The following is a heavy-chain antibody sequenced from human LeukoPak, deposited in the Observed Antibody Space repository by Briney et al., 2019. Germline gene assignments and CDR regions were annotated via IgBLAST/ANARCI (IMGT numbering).Heavy chain of an antibody. CDR2: ISYDGSNK. CDR3: ARVPPLGVVVIFAEMDY. CDR1: GFTFSSYA. J-gene: IGHJ4*02. Sequence: GGSLRLSCAASGFTFSSYAMHWVRQAPGKGLEWVAVISYDGSNKYYADSVKGRFTISRDNSKNTLYLQMNNLRAEDTAVYYCARVPPLGVVVIFAEMDYWGQGTLVTVSS. D-gene: IGHD3-22*01. V-gene: IGHV3-30-3*01.